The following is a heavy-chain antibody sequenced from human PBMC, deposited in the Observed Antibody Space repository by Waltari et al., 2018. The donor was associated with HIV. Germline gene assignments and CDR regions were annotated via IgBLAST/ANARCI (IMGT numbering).Heavy chain of an antibody. CDR3: ARGSGYYYFDY. J-gene: IGHJ4*02. CDR1: GFTFSSYW. D-gene: IGHD3-22*01. CDR2: MSTDGNSV. V-gene: IGHV3-74*01. Sequence: EVQLVESGGGLVQPGGPLRLSCAASGFTFSSYWMHWVRQVPGKGLEWILGMSTDGNSVRSADSVKGRFTISRDNTKNTLYLQMNSLRVEDTAVYYCARGSGYYYFDYWGQGTLVTVSS.